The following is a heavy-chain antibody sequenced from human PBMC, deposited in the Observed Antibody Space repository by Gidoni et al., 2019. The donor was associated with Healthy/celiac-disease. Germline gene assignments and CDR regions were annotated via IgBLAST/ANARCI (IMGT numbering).Heavy chain of an antibody. V-gene: IGHV4-39*02. Sequence: QLQLQESGPGLVNPSETLSPTCTVSGGSISSSSYYWGWIRQPPGKGLEWIGSIYYSGSTYYNPSLKSRVTISVDTSKNQFSLKLSSVTAADTAVYYCARDAATDWRWGQGTLVTVSS. CDR1: GGSISSSSYY. CDR3: ARDAATDWR. D-gene: IGHD2-15*01. J-gene: IGHJ4*02. CDR2: IYYSGST.